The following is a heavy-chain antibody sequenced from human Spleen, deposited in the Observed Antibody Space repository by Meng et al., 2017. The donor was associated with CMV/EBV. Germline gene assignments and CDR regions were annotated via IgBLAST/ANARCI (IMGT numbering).Heavy chain of an antibody. CDR2: MSPTSGKT. J-gene: IGHJ5*02. Sequence: ASVKVSCKASGYTFSNYDINWVRQATGQGLEWMGWMSPTSGKTGYAPKFLGRVTITTDESTSTAYMELSSLRSEDTAVYYCASALYCSSSSCYFDPWGQGTLVTVSS. D-gene: IGHD2-2*01. CDR1: GYTFSNYD. CDR3: ASALYCSSSSCYFDP. V-gene: IGHV1-8*01.